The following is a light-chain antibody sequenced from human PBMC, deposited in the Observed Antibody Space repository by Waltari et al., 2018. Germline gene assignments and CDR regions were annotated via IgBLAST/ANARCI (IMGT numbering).Light chain of an antibody. V-gene: IGKV1-5*03. CDR2: KAS. CDR3: QQYNSYSFT. J-gene: IGKJ3*01. Sequence: DIQMTQSPSTLSASVGDRVTSTCRASQSISSWLAWYQRKPGKAPKLLFYKASSLESGVPSRFSGSGSGTEFTLTISSLQPDDFATYYCQQYNSYSFTFGPGTKVDIK. CDR1: QSISSW.